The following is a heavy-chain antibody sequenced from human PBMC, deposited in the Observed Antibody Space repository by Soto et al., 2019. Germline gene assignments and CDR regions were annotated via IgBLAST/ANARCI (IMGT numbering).Heavy chain of an antibody. D-gene: IGHD3-3*01. CDR1: GFTVSSNY. J-gene: IGHJ6*03. CDR3: ARGATYYDFWSGYYAPGYYYYYMDV. CDR2: IYSGGST. V-gene: IGHV3-66*01. Sequence: GGSLRLSCAASGFTVSSNYMSWVRQAPGKGLEWVSVIYSGGSTYYADSVKGRFTISRDNSKNTLYLQMNSLRAEDTAVYYCARGATYYDFWSGYYAPGYYYYYMDVWGKGTTVTVSS.